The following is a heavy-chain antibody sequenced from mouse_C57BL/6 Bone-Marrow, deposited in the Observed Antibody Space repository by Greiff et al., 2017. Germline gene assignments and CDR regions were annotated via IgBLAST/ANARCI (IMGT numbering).Heavy chain of an antibody. CDR2: IDPEDGET. J-gene: IGHJ2*01. Sequence: EVQVVESGAELVKPGASVKLSCTASGFNIKDYYMHWVKQRTEQGLEWIGRIDPEDGETKYAPKVQGKATITADTSSNTASRQLSSLTSEDTAVYYCARPVSYYFDYWGQGTTLTVSS. CDR3: ARPVSYYFDY. V-gene: IGHV14-2*01. CDR1: GFNIKDYY.